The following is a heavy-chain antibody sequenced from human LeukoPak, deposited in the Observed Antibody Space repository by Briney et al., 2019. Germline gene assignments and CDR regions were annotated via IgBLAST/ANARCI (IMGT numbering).Heavy chain of an antibody. Sequence: SETLSLTCAVSGYSISSGYYWGWIRQLPGKGLEWIGSIYHSGSTYYNPSLKSRVTISVDTSKNQFSLKLSSVTAADTAVYYCARRGSGYFFDYWGQGTLVTVSS. CDR1: GYSISSGYY. CDR3: ARRGSGYFFDY. CDR2: IYHSGST. V-gene: IGHV4-38-2*01. J-gene: IGHJ4*02. D-gene: IGHD3-22*01.